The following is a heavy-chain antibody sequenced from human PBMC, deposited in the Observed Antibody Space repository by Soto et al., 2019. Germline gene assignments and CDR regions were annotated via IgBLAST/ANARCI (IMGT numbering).Heavy chain of an antibody. CDR1: GGCISRSSYY. V-gene: IGHV4-39*01. CDR3: ARNEFSPLALDV. Sequence: SENLALACTVPGGCISRSSYYWGWICQPPGKGLEWIGSIFYSGSTYYNPSLKSRVTISVDTSKNQSSLQLSSVTAADTVVYDSARNEFSPLALDVWGQRTMVT. CDR2: IFYSGST. D-gene: IGHD1-1*01. J-gene: IGHJ3*01.